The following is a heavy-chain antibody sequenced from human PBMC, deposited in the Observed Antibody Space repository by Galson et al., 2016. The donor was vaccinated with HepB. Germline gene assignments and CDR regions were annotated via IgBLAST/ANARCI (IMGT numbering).Heavy chain of an antibody. J-gene: IGHJ3*02. CDR2: ISGSGGST. V-gene: IGHV3-23*01. Sequence: SLRLSCAASGFTFSSFAMNWFRQAPGKGLEWVSGISGSGGSTYFADSVKGRFTISRDNSKNTVDLQMNSLRAEDTAVYYCAGGYSGRKGASDIWGQGAMVTVSS. CDR3: AGGYSGRKGASDI. D-gene: IGHD1-26*01. CDR1: GFTFSSFA.